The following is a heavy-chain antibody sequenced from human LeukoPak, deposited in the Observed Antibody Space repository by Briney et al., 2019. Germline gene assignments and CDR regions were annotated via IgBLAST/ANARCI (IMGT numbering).Heavy chain of an antibody. V-gene: IGHV3-21*01. CDR1: GFTFSSYS. J-gene: IGHJ4*02. CDR3: ARELQYHGGFDY. Sequence: GGSLRLSCAASGFTFSSYSMNWVRQAPGKGLEWVSSISSSSSYICYADSVKGRFTISRDNAKNSLYLQMNSLRAEDTAVYYCARELQYHGGFDYWGQGTLVTVSS. D-gene: IGHD4-11*01. CDR2: ISSSSSYI.